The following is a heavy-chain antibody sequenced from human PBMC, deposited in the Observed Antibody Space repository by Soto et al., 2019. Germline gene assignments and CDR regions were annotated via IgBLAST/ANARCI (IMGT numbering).Heavy chain of an antibody. CDR3: AAINGSAPCGEKNFKH. CDR1: GFTFSSYA. D-gene: IGHD2-8*01. CDR2: ISGSGVNT. J-gene: IGHJ1*01. V-gene: IGHV3-23*01. Sequence: GGSLSLPSAASGFTFSSYAISSVRQAPGKGLEWVSAISGSGVNTYYADSVKGRFTISSDNSKNTLYLQMNSLRAENTVFFNGAAINGSAPCGEKNFKHGGRVTLVTV.